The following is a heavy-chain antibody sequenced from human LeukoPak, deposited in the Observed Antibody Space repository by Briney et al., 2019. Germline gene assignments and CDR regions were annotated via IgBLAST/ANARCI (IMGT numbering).Heavy chain of an antibody. CDR3: ARDFLDV. CDR1: GYTFTTYG. CDR2: VSGNNGNT. Sequence: ASVKVSCKASGYTFTTYGISWVRQAPGQGLEWMGWVSGNNGNTNYAQKLQGRVTMTTDTSTNTAYMELRSLRSDDTAVYYCARDFLDVWGQGTMVTVSS. J-gene: IGHJ3*01. V-gene: IGHV1-18*01.